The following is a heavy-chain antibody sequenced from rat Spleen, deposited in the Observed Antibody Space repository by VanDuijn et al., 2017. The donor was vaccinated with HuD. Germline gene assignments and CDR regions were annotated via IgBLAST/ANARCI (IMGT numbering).Heavy chain of an antibody. Sequence: EVQLVETGGGFVQPGRSLKLSCVASGFTFSRYWMYWIRQAPGKGLECVSSINPDGGSTYYPDSVKGRFTISRDNAKSTLYLQMDGLRSEDTATYYCARHYYYDGYWFAYWGQGTLVTVSS. CDR2: INPDGGST. CDR1: GFTFSRYW. D-gene: IGHD1-12*03. J-gene: IGHJ3*01. CDR3: ARHYYYDGYWFAY. V-gene: IGHV5-58*01.